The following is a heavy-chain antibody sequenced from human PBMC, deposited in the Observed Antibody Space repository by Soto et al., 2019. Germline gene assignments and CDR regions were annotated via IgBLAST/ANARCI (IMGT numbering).Heavy chain of an antibody. CDR1: GFTFSSYS. Sequence: EVQLVESGGGLVQPGGSLRLSCAASGFTFSSYSMNWVRQAPGKGLEWISYISSSGNTIYYADSVKGRFTIARDNAKNSLYLQMNSLGDEDTAVYYCARVVTAAGRWGQGTLVTVSS. V-gene: IGHV3-48*02. D-gene: IGHD6-13*01. CDR3: ARVVTAAGR. J-gene: IGHJ4*02. CDR2: ISSSGNTI.